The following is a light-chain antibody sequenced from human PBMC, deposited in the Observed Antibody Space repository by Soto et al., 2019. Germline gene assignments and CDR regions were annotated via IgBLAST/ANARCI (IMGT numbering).Light chain of an antibody. Sequence: IPVTQRTSRMYVSIRDTVSVGCRASQGISNWLAWYQQKPGKAPKLLIFHASSLESGVPSRFSGSGSGTEFTLTISSLQSDDFATYYCQQYSSYPTFGQGAKVDIK. CDR3: QQYSSYPT. J-gene: IGKJ1*01. V-gene: IGKV1-5*01. CDR2: HAS. CDR1: QGISNW.